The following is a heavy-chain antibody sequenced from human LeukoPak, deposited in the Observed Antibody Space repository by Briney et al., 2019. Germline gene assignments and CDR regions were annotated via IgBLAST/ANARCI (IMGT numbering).Heavy chain of an antibody. CDR1: GGSISSSSYY. Sequence: PSETLSLTCTVSGGSISSSSYYWGWIRQPPGKGLEWIGSIYYSGSTYYNPSLKSRVTMSVDTSKNQFSLKLSSVTAADTAVYYCARDRYYYDSSGYYYFDYWGQGTLVTVSS. CDR2: IYYSGST. D-gene: IGHD3-22*01. J-gene: IGHJ4*02. V-gene: IGHV4-39*07. CDR3: ARDRYYYDSSGYYYFDY.